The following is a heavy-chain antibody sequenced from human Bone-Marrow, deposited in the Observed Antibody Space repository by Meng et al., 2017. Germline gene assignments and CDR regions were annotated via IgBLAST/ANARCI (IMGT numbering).Heavy chain of an antibody. CDR3: ARVDYYDSSGYPFDY. CDR2: INPKSGDT. V-gene: IGHV1-2*06. J-gene: IGHJ4*02. D-gene: IGHD3-22*01. CDR1: GYTFTSYG. Sequence: QVQLVQSGAEVKKPGASVKVSCKASGYTFTSYGISWVRQAPGQGLEWMGRINPKSGDTHYAQKFQARVTMTGDTSISTAYMELSGLRSDDTAMYYCARVDYYDSSGYPFDYWGQGTLVTVSS.